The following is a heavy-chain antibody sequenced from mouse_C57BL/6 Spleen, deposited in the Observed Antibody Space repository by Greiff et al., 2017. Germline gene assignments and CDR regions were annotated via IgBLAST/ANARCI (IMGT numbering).Heavy chain of an antibody. J-gene: IGHJ4*01. D-gene: IGHD3-3*01. V-gene: IGHV1-82*01. Sequence: VQLVESGPELVKPGASVKISCKASGYAFSSSWMNWVKQRPGKGLEWIGRIYPGDGDTNYNGKFKGKATRTADKSSSTAYMQLSSLTSEDSAVYFCAKGTPYYAMDYWGQGTSVTVSS. CDR2: IYPGDGDT. CDR1: GYAFSSSW. CDR3: AKGTPYYAMDY.